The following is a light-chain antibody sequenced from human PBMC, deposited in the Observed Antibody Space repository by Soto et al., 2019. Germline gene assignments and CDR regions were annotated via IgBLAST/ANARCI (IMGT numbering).Light chain of an antibody. J-gene: IGKJ5*01. CDR2: AAS. CDR1: QSISSY. CDR3: QQSYSTPFT. V-gene: IGKV1-39*01. Sequence: DIQMTPSLSSLSASVRDRVTLTFRASQSISSYLNWYQQKPGKAPKLLIYAASSLQSGVPSRFSGSGSGTDFTLTISSLQPEDFATYYCQQSYSTPFTFGQGTRLEI.